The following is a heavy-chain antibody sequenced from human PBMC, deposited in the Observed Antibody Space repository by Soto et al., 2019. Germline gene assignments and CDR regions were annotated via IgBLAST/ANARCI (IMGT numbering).Heavy chain of an antibody. CDR3: ARGAVVATIGYYYGMDV. CDR2: IYYSGST. D-gene: IGHD5-12*01. J-gene: IGHJ6*02. Sequence: SETLSLTCTVSGGSVSSGSYYWSWIWQPPGKGLEWIGYIYYSGSTNYNPSLKSRVTISVDTSKNQFSLKLSSVTAADTAVYYCARGAVVATIGYYYGMDVWGQGTTVTVSS. V-gene: IGHV4-61*01. CDR1: GGSVSSGSYY.